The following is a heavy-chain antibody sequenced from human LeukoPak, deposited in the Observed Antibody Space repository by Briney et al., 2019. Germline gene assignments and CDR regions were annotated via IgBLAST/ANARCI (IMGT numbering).Heavy chain of an antibody. CDR1: GFTFSSYS. J-gene: IGHJ6*03. CDR2: ISSSSTYI. CDR3: AKAAARRDDYFYMDV. Sequence: GRSLRLSCAASGFTFSSYSINWVRQAPGKSLEWVSSISSSSTYIYYADSVKGRFTISRDNAKNSLYLQMNSLIDQHTSIYYCAKAAARRDDYFYMDVWGRGTTVTVSS. V-gene: IGHV3-21*06. D-gene: IGHD6-6*01.